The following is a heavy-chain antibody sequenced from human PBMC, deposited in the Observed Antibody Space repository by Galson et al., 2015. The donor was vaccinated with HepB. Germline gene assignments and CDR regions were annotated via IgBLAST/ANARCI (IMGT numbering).Heavy chain of an antibody. CDR1: GYTFTSYA. CDR2: INTNTGNP. V-gene: IGHV7-4-1*02. CDR3: ARVGSSGWYHWFDP. D-gene: IGHD6-19*01. Sequence: SVKVSCKASGYTFTSYAMNWVRRAPGQGLEWMGWINTNTGNPTYAQGFTGRFVFSLDTSVSTAYLQISSLKAEDTAVYYCARVGSSGWYHWFDPWGQGTLVTVSS. J-gene: IGHJ5*02.